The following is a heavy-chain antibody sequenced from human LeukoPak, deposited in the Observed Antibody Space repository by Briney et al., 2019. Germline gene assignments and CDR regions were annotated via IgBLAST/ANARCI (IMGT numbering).Heavy chain of an antibody. CDR2: INPNSGGT. J-gene: IGHJ4*02. Sequence: ASVKVSCKASGYTFTCYYMHWVRQAPGQGLEWMGWINPNSGGTNYAQKFQGRVTMTRDTSISTAYMELSRLRSDDTAVYYCARGLTRYSSAAIDYWGQGTLVTVSS. CDR1: GYTFTCYY. V-gene: IGHV1-2*02. D-gene: IGHD6-25*01. CDR3: ARGLTRYSSAAIDY.